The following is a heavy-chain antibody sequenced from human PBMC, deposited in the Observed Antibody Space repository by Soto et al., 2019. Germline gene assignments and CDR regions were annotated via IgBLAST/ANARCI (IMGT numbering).Heavy chain of an antibody. CDR3: ARLGGYYQAFDQ. Sequence: PSETLCLTCPVSGGSMNTYYWGWFRQPPGKGLEWVGYIYYSGSTTYSPSLKSRVTISVDTSKNQFSLKLNSVTAADTAVYYCARLGGYYQAFDQWGQGSLVTVSS. CDR1: GGSMNTYY. D-gene: IGHD3-22*01. J-gene: IGHJ4*02. CDR2: IYYSGST. V-gene: IGHV4-59*08.